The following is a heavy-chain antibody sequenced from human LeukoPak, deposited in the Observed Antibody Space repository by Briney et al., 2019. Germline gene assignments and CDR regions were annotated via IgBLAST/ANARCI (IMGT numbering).Heavy chain of an antibody. D-gene: IGHD3-10*01. CDR3: ARGAMVRGVIIMILSASYYFDY. V-gene: IGHV3-30-3*01. J-gene: IGHJ4*02. CDR1: GFTFSSYA. Sequence: PGGSLRLSCAASGFTFSSYAMHWVRQAPGKGLEWVAVISYDGSNKYYADSVKGRFTISRDNFKNTLYLQMNSLRAEDTAVYYCARGAMVRGVIIMILSASYYFDYWGQGTLVTVSS. CDR2: ISYDGSNK.